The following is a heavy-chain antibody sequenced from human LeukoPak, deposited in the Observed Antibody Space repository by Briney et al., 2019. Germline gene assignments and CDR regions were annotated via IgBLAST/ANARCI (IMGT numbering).Heavy chain of an antibody. Sequence: GSLRLSCAASGFTFSDYAMSWIRQAPGQGLEWVSYISRSGDTIDYADSVKGRFSISRDNAKNSLYLQMNSLRAEDTAVYYCAGYHWNSGVVYWGQGTLVTVSS. CDR2: ISRSGDTI. J-gene: IGHJ4*02. CDR3: AGYHWNSGVVY. CDR1: GFTFSDYA. D-gene: IGHD1-7*01. V-gene: IGHV3-11*01.